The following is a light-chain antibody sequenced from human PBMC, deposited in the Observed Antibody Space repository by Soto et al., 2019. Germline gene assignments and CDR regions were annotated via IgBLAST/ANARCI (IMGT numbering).Light chain of an antibody. V-gene: IGLV6-57*01. J-gene: IGLJ3*02. Sequence: KFMLTQPHPVSESPGKTVTISCTRSSGSIASNYVQWYQQRPGSSPTTVIYEDNQRPSGVPDRFSGSIDSSSNSASLTISGLKTEDEADYYCQSYDSDNQVFGGGTKLTVL. CDR3: QSYDSDNQV. CDR1: SGSIASNY. CDR2: EDN.